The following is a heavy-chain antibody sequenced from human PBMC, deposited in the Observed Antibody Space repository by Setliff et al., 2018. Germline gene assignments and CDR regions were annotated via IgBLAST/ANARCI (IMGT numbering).Heavy chain of an antibody. CDR3: ARAGGGSSFTAYYYYYYMDV. Sequence: SETLSLTCTVSGGSISSYYWSWIRQPAGKGLEWIGRIYTSESTNYNPSLKSRVTMSVDTSKNQFSLKLSSVTAADTAVYYCARAGGGSSFTAYYYYYYMDVWGKGTTVTVSS. CDR1: GGSISSYY. V-gene: IGHV4-4*07. CDR2: IYTSEST. D-gene: IGHD6-13*01. J-gene: IGHJ6*03.